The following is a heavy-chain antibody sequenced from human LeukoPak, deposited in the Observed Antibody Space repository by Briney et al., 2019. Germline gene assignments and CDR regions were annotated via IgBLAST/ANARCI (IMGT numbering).Heavy chain of an antibody. CDR1: GFTLSRYN. Sequence: GVSLTLSCLLSGFTLSRYNTHWVRQAPGNGLEWVSYISTSSYYIFYADSVKGRFTISRDDAKNSQYLQRNSLRDEDTALYYCARDAGGSSTGLIDSWGHGTLVTVSS. CDR2: ISTSSYYI. CDR3: ARDAGGSSTGLIDS. J-gene: IGHJ5*01. D-gene: IGHD1-26*01. V-gene: IGHV3-21*01.